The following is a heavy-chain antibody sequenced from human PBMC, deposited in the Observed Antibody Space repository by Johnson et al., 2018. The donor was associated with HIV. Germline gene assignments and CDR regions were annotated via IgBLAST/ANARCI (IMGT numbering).Heavy chain of an antibody. CDR1: GFIFSGYW. V-gene: IGHV3-7*01. CDR2: IKYDGSGK. Sequence: EQLVESGGGLVQPGGSLRLSCAASGFIFSGYWMNWVRQAPGKGLEWVAGIKYDGSGKFCVDSVKGRFTISRDNAKDSLFLQMNSLRAEDTAVYYCARSNAFDIWGQGTMVTVSS. J-gene: IGHJ3*02. CDR3: ARSNAFDI.